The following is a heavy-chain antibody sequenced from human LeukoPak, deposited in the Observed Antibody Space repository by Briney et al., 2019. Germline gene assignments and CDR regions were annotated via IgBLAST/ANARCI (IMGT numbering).Heavy chain of an antibody. V-gene: IGHV1-18*01. CDR2: ISAYNGNT. Sequence: GASVKVSCKASGYTFTSYGISWVRQAPGQGLEWMGWISAYNGNTHYAQKLQGRVTMTTDTSTSTAYMELRSLRSDDTAVYYCAREDSSSWYVEYAFDIWGQGTMVTVSS. J-gene: IGHJ3*02. CDR3: AREDSSSWYVEYAFDI. D-gene: IGHD6-13*01. CDR1: GYTFTSYG.